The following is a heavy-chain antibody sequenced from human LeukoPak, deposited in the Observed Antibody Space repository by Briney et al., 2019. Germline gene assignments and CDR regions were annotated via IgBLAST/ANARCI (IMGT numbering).Heavy chain of an antibody. CDR1: GGSIGSDY. J-gene: IGHJ4*02. D-gene: IGHD1-1*01. CDR2: IYYIGST. CDR3: ATGRYSWNYDY. V-gene: IGHV4-59*01. Sequence: PSETLSLTCSVSGGSIGSDYWTWIRQLPGGGLEWIGYIYYIGSTNYNPSLKSRVTISVDTSKNEVFLNLTSVTTADTALYYCATGRYSWNYDYWGQGTLVTVSS.